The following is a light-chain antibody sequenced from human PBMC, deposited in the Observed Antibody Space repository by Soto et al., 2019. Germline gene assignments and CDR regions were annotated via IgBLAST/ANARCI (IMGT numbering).Light chain of an antibody. CDR3: QQYGSSPLT. J-gene: IGKJ4*01. CDR2: GAS. CDR1: RSVSSSF. V-gene: IGKV3-20*01. Sequence: EIVLTQSPGTLSLSPGEWTTLSCRTSRSVSSSFLAWYQQKPGQAPRLLIYGASSRATGIPDRFSGSGSGTDFTLTISTLEPEDVAVYYCQQYGSSPLTFGGGTKVEIK.